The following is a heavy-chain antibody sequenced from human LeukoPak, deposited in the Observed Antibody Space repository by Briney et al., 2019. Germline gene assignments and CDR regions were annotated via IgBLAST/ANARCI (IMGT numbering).Heavy chain of an antibody. CDR3: AREGIVVVVARHHSDFDY. Sequence: GASVKVSCKASGYTLTSYGISWVRQAPGQGLEWMGWISAYNGNTNYAQKLQGRVTMTTDTSTSTAYMELRSLRSDDTAVYYCAREGIVVVVARHHSDFDYWGQGTLVTVSS. V-gene: IGHV1-18*01. J-gene: IGHJ4*02. CDR1: GYTLTSYG. CDR2: ISAYNGNT. D-gene: IGHD2-15*01.